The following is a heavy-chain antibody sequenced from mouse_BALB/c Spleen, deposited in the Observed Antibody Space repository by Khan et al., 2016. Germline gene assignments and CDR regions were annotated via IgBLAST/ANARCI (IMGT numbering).Heavy chain of an antibody. CDR1: GYTFTNYG. V-gene: IGHV9-1*02. CDR2: INTYTGEP. Sequence: QIQLVQSGPELKKPGETVKISCKASGYTFTNYGTNWVKQAPGKGLKWMGWINTYTGEPTYADDFKGRFAFSLETSASTAYLQINNLKNEDMATYFCARGGGYFMDYWGQGTSVTVSS. J-gene: IGHJ4*01. D-gene: IGHD2-3*01. CDR3: ARGGGYFMDY.